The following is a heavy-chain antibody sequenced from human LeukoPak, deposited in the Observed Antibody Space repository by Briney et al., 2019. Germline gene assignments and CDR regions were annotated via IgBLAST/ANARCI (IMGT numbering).Heavy chain of an antibody. CDR3: ARGTSNYGGVLDV. J-gene: IGHJ6*02. CDR1: GYTFSKYG. CDR2: ISGYNGDT. Sequence: ASVKVSCKASGYTFSKYGISWVRQTPGQGLGLIGWISGYNGDTNYAQKFQGRVTMTTDTSTSTANMELRSLRSDDTAVYYCARGTSNYGGVLDVWGQGTTVTVAS. V-gene: IGHV1-18*01. D-gene: IGHD4-23*01.